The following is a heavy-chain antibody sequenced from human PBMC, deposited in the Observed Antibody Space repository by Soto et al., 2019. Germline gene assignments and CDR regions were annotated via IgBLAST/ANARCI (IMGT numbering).Heavy chain of an antibody. D-gene: IGHD3-3*01. J-gene: IGHJ6*02. V-gene: IGHV3-23*01. CDR2: INSYEHGP. Sequence: HPGGSLRLSCAASGFTFSKYALTWVRQSPGKGLEWVSAINSYEHGPYYIHSVRGRFIISRDNSKNMVYLQMNDLRADDSAVYYCARGGVYGGDHYYTGMDVWGQGTTVTVSS. CDR1: GFTFSKYA. CDR3: ARGGVYGGDHYYTGMDV.